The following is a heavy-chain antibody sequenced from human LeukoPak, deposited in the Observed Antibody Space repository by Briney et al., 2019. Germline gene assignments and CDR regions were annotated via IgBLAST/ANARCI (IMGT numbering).Heavy chain of an antibody. CDR3: TKAQVASDYGDYYAPFDY. CDR1: GFTFSSYA. V-gene: IGHV3-23*01. Sequence: HPGGSLRLSCAASGFTFSSYAMSWVRQAPGKGLEWVSAISGSGGSTYYADSVKGRFTISRDNSKNTLYLQMNSLRAEDTAVYYCTKAQVASDYGDYYAPFDYWGQGTLVTVSS. J-gene: IGHJ4*02. CDR2: ISGSGGST. D-gene: IGHD4-17*01.